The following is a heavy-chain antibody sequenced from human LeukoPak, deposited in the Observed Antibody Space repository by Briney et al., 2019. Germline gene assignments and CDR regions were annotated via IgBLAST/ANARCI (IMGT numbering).Heavy chain of an antibody. CDR1: GFTFSNYA. D-gene: IGHD3-22*01. CDR2: TIGSGYNT. V-gene: IGHV3-43*02. Sequence: GGSLRLSCAASGFTFSNYAMSWVRQAPGKGLEWVSATIGSGYNTYYADSVKGRFTISRDNSKNSLYLQMNSLRTEDTALYYCAKDAGHLTMIAWYFDLWAVAPWSLSPQ. J-gene: IGHJ2*01. CDR3: AKDAGHLTMIAWYFDL.